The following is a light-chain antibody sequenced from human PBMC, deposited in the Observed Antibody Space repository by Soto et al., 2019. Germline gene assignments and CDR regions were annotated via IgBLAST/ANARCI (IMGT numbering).Light chain of an antibody. J-gene: IGLJ3*02. V-gene: IGLV2-14*01. CDR3: ASYTISSPRV. Sequence: QSALTQPASVSGSPGQSITISCTGSNSDVGAYNYVSWYQQHPGKAPKLIICDVNNRPSGVSHRFSGSKSGNTASLTISGLQAEDDADYNCASYTISSPRVFGGGTKVTVL. CDR2: DVN. CDR1: NSDVGAYNY.